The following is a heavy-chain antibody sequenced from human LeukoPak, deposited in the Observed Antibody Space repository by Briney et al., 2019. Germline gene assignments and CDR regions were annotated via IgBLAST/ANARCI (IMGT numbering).Heavy chain of an antibody. D-gene: IGHD1-26*01. CDR2: IYPGDSGT. V-gene: IGHV5-51*01. CDR1: GYNFSTYW. CDR3: ARRRERDAFDI. Sequence: GESLKISCKGSGYNFSTYWIGWVRQMPGKGLEWLGIIYPGDSGTRYSPSFQGQVTMSADKSISTAYLQWSSLKASDTAMYYCARRRERDAFDIWGQGTMVTVSS. J-gene: IGHJ3*02.